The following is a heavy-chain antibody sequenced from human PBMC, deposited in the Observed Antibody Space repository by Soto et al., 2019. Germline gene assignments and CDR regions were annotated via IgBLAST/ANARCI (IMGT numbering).Heavy chain of an antibody. D-gene: IGHD6-19*01. V-gene: IGHV3-30*18. CDR3: AKDLYGAGWYNYFDP. CDR2: ISHDGGVK. CDR1: GFTFSRHT. J-gene: IGHJ5*02. Sequence: GGSLRLSCAASGFTFSRHTMHWVRQAPGKGLEWVAMISHDGGVKHYTDSVKGRFTISRDTSNNTVYLQMNSLRPEDTAMYHCAKDLYGAGWYNYFDPWGQGTLVTVSS.